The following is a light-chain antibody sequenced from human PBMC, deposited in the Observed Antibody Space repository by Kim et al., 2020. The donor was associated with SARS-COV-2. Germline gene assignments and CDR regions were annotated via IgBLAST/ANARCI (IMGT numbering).Light chain of an antibody. V-gene: IGKV3-20*01. Sequence: EIVLTQSPGALSLSPGERANLYCRASQTLIDSYFAWYQQKPGQAPRLLIYGTSTRATGVPDRFSGSGSGTDVTLTISRLEPEDGAVYYGHHYGSQLWTFGQGTKVDIK. CDR2: GTS. CDR1: QTLIDSY. J-gene: IGKJ1*01. CDR3: HHYGSQLWT.